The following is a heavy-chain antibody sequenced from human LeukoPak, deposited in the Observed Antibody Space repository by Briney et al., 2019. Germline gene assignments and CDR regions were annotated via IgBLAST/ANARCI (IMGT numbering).Heavy chain of an antibody. D-gene: IGHD3-10*01. V-gene: IGHV3-66*02. CDR3: ARGPGYYGSGTYAFDI. CDR1: GFTVSSNY. J-gene: IGHJ3*02. Sequence: SGGSLRLSCAASGFTVSSNYMSWVRQAPGKGLEWVSVIYSSGSTYYADSVKGRFTISRDTSKNTLYLQMNSLRAEDTAVYYCARGPGYYGSGTYAFDIWGQGTMVTVSS. CDR2: IYSSGST.